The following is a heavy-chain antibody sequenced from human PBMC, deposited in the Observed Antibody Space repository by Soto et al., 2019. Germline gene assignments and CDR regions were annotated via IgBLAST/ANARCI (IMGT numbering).Heavy chain of an antibody. V-gene: IGHV4-31*03. CDR1: GGPISSGGYY. CDR3: ARGPLTPLFDY. Sequence: SETLSLTCTVSGGPISSGGYYWSWIRQHPGKGLEWIGYIFYSGSTYYNPSLKSRVSISVDTSKNQFSLKLSSVTAPDTAVFYCARGPLTPLFDYWGQGALDTVSS. D-gene: IGHD7-27*01. CDR2: IFYSGST. J-gene: IGHJ4*02.